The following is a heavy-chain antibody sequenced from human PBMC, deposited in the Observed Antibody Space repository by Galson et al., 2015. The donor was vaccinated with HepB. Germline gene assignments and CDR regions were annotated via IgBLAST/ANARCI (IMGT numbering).Heavy chain of an antibody. J-gene: IGHJ5*02. CDR1: GYNFTNYY. CDR3: ARDLMTTLAGTLRS. V-gene: IGHV1-46*01. D-gene: IGHD4-23*01. Sequence: SVKVSCKASGYNFTNYYMHWVRQAPGQGLEWMGFINPSGGRTSYAQKVQDRVTMTRDTSTSTVYMDLSSLRSEDTAIYYCARDLMTTLAGTLRSWGQGTLVTVSS. CDR2: INPSGGRT.